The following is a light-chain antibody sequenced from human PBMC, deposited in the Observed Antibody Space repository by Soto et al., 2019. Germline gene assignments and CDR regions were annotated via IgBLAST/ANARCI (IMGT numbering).Light chain of an antibody. Sequence: QSALTQAPSVAGSPGQSVTISCTGTNNDVGGYKGVSWYQQSPGTAPKLMIYEVSTRPSGVPDRFSGSKSGNTASLTISGLQAEDDADYYCFSFTRSDTYVFGTGTKVTVL. CDR1: NNDVGGYKG. V-gene: IGLV2-18*02. J-gene: IGLJ1*01. CDR2: EVS. CDR3: FSFTRSDTYV.